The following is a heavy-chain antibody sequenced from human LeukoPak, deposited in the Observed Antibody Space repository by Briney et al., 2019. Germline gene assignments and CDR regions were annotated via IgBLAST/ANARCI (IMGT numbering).Heavy chain of an antibody. V-gene: IGHV3-23*01. D-gene: IGHD1-1*01. CDR1: GFTFSSYA. J-gene: IGHJ2*01. CDR2: ISGSGGST. CDR3: AKDPGNNNWSYWYFDI. Sequence: GRSLRLSCAASGFTFSSYAMTWVRLAPGKGLEWVSFISGSGGSTYYADSVKGRFTISRDNSKNTLYLQMNSLRAEDTAVYYCAKDPGNNNWSYWYFDIWGRGTLVSVSS.